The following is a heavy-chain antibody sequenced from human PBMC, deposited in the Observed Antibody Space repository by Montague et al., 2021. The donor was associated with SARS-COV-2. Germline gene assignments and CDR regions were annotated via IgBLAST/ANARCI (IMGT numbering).Heavy chain of an antibody. Sequence: TRSLTCTVSGGSIRSGSYYWSWIRQPAGKGLEWIGRIYSSGSTNYNPSLKSRVTMSVDTPKNQFSLKVSSVTAADTAVYYCARDYGDYSYYYGLDVWGQGTTVTVSS. J-gene: IGHJ6*02. D-gene: IGHD4-17*01. V-gene: IGHV4-61*02. CDR1: GGSIRSGSYY. CDR2: IYSSGST. CDR3: ARDYGDYSYYYGLDV.